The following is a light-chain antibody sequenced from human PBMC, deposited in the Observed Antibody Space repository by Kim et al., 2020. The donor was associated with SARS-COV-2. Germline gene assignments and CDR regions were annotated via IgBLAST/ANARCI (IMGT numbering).Light chain of an antibody. CDR1: QGVPSSY. Sequence: LSPGERATLSCSASQGVPSSYLAWYQHKPGQAPRVLIYGTSSRATDIPDRFSGSGSGTEFTLTISRLEPEDFAVYYCQRYGASHTFGPGTKVDIK. V-gene: IGKV3-20*01. CDR2: GTS. J-gene: IGKJ3*01. CDR3: QRYGASHT.